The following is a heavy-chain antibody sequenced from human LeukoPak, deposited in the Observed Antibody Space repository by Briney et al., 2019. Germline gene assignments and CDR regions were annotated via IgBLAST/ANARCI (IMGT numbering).Heavy chain of an antibody. CDR1: GLTFSSYS. CDR2: ISSSSSII. Sequence: PGGSLRLSCAASGLTFSSYSMNWVRQAPGKGLEWVSYISSSSSIISYADSVKGRFTISRDNAKNSLYLQMNSLRDEDTAVYYCARTVIAVAANWFDPWGQGTPVTVSS. V-gene: IGHV3-48*02. CDR3: ARTVIAVAANWFDP. D-gene: IGHD6-19*01. J-gene: IGHJ5*02.